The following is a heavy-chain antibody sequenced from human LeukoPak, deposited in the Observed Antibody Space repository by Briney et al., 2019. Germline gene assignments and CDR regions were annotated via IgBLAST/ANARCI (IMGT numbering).Heavy chain of an antibody. CDR1: GFTCSSYA. Sequence: GGSLRLSCAASGFTCSSYAMHWVRQAPGKGLEWVAVISYDGSNKYYADSVKGRFTISRDNSKNTLYLQMNSLRAEDTAVYYCARDFRAAGNPPPLFDYWGQGTLVTVSS. J-gene: IGHJ4*02. D-gene: IGHD6-19*01. CDR2: ISYDGSNK. CDR3: ARDFRAAGNPPPLFDY. V-gene: IGHV3-30*04.